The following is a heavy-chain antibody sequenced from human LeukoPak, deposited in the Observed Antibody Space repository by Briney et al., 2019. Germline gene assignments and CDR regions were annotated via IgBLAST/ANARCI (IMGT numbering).Heavy chain of an antibody. J-gene: IGHJ6*02. Sequence: GGSLRLSCAASGFTFSSYAMSWVRQAPGKGLEWVSAISGSGGSTYYADSVKGRFTISRDNAKNSLYLQMNSLRAEDTAVYYCARDHSVVVPVSYGMDVWGQGTTVTVSS. CDR2: ISGSGGST. CDR3: ARDHSVVVPVSYGMDV. V-gene: IGHV3-23*01. CDR1: GFTFSSYA. D-gene: IGHD2-2*01.